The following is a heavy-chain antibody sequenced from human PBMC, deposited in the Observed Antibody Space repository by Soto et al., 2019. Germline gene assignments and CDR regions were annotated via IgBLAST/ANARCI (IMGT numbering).Heavy chain of an antibody. J-gene: IGHJ4*02. CDR2: ISTGSTTI. CDR1: GFTFSEYY. Sequence: GGSLRLSCEASGFTFSEYYMSWIRQAPGKGLEWIAYISTGSTTIYYGDSVKGRFTVSRDNAKNSLYLEMNNLRAEDTAVYFCTRDSYDSSGYYYDFFDYWGQGTLVTVSS. V-gene: IGHV3-11*01. CDR3: TRDSYDSSGYYYDFFDY. D-gene: IGHD3-22*01.